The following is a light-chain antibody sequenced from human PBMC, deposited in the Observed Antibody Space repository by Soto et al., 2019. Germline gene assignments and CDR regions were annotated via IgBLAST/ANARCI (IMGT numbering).Light chain of an antibody. CDR3: QQYFDTPVT. J-gene: IGKJ3*01. CDR2: WAS. CDR1: QSILYTPTNKNY. Sequence: DIVMTQSPESLPVSLGERATINCKSSQSILYTPTNKNYLAWFQQKPGQPPKQLIYWASTRESGVPDRFSGSGSGTDFTLTISSLQAEDVAIYYCQQYFDTPVTFGPGTKGDIK. V-gene: IGKV4-1*01.